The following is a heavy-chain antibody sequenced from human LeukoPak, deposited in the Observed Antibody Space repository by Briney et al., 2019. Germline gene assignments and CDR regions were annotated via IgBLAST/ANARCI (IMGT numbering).Heavy chain of an antibody. J-gene: IGHJ6*02. CDR2: INPSGGST. Sequence: GASVKVSCKASGYIFTSNYIHWVRQAPGQGLEWMGIINPSGGSTSYAQKFQGRVTMTRDTSTSTVYMELSSLRSEDTAVYYCARDWPLHYYYGMDVWGQGTTVTVSS. CDR1: GYIFTSNY. V-gene: IGHV1-46*01. CDR3: ARDWPLHYYYGMDV.